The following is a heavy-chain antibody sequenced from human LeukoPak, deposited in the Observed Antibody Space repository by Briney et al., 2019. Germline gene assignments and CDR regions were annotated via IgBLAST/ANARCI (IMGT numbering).Heavy chain of an antibody. D-gene: IGHD3-10*01. J-gene: IGHJ3*02. V-gene: IGHV3-20*04. CDR1: GFTFSDYV. CDR2: INWNGGST. CDR3: ARGQNYYGSGSQTFDI. Sequence: GGSLRLSCAASGFTFSDYVMNWVRQAPGKGLEWVSGINWNGGSTGYADSVKGRFTISRDNAKNSLYLQVSSLRAEDTAWYYCARGQNYYGSGSQTFDIWGQGTMVTVSS.